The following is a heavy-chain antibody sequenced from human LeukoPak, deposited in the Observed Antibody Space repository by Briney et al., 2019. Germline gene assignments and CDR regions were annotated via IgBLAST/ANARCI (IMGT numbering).Heavy chain of an antibody. CDR3: ARDGYCSSSSCPQGSAFDI. CDR1: GFNFGTHA. J-gene: IGHJ3*02. V-gene: IGHV3-23*01. Sequence: GGSLTLSCAASGFNFGTHAMDWVRQAPRMGPEWVSAISTGGERTFYTDSVKGRFTISRDNSKNTLYLQMNSLRAEDTAVYYCARDGYCSSSSCPQGSAFDIWGQGAMVTVSS. D-gene: IGHD2-2*03. CDR2: ISTGGERT.